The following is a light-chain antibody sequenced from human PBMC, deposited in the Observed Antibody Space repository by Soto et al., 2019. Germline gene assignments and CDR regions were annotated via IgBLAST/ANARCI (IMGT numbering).Light chain of an antibody. CDR2: EAS. CDR3: EQYNNRPLT. CDR1: QSVNSN. Sequence: EIVMTQSPATLSVSPGERATLSCRASQSVNSNLAWYQQKRGQAPRLLIYEASSRATGIPARFSASGSGTEFTLTISSLQSEDFAVYYCEQYNNRPLTFGGGTNVEIK. J-gene: IGKJ4*01. V-gene: IGKV3-15*01.